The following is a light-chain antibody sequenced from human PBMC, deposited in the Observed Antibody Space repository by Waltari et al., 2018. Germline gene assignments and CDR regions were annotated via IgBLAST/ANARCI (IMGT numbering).Light chain of an antibody. Sequence: SYGLTQPPSVSVSPGQTANITCSGDKLGNKYISWYQQKPGQSPMLVIYRDTKRPSGMPERFSGSNSGNTATLTISGTQAMDEADYYCQAWDSSTLFGGGTKLTVL. J-gene: IGLJ2*01. CDR2: RDT. V-gene: IGLV3-1*01. CDR1: KLGNKY. CDR3: QAWDSSTL.